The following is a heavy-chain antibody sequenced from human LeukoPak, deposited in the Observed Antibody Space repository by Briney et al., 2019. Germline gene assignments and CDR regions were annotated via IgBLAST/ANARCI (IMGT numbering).Heavy chain of an antibody. Sequence: GGSLRLSCAASGFTFSSYSMNWVRQAPGKGLEWVSSITSTSIYRYYADSVKGRFTISRDNAKNSLFLQMNSLRAEDTAVYYCARVLRYCSGGNCYSGGLGYMDVWGKGTTVTISS. CDR1: GFTFSSYS. J-gene: IGHJ6*03. CDR2: ITSTSIYR. D-gene: IGHD2-15*01. V-gene: IGHV3-21*04. CDR3: ARVLRYCSGGNCYSGGLGYMDV.